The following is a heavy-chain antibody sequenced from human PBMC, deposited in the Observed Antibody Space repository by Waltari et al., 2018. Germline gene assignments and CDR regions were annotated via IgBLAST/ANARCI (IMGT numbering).Heavy chain of an antibody. V-gene: IGHV4-59*01. CDR3: ARERLGYCSGGSCLNWFDP. D-gene: IGHD2-15*01. CDR2: IYYSGST. J-gene: IGHJ5*02. Sequence: QVQLQESGPGLVKPSETLSLTCTVPGGSISSNHWSWIRQPPGKGLEWIGYIYYSGSTNYNPSLKSRVTISVDTSKNQFSLKLSSVTAADTAVYYCARERLGYCSGGSCLNWFDPWGQGTLVTVSS. CDR1: GGSISSNH.